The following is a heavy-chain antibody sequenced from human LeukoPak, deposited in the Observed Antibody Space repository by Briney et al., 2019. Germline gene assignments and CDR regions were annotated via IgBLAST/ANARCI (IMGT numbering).Heavy chain of an antibody. CDR1: GFTFSSYA. J-gene: IGHJ4*02. V-gene: IGHV3-64*01. CDR3: ARAGEGYYDFWSGYYTGWPHFDY. Sequence: PGGSLRLSCAASGFTFSSYAMHWVRQAPGKGLEYVSAISSNGGSTYYANSVKGRFTISRGNSKNTLYLQMGSLRAEDMAVYYCARAGEGYYDFWSGYYTGWPHFDYWGQGTLVTVSS. CDR2: ISSNGGST. D-gene: IGHD3-3*01.